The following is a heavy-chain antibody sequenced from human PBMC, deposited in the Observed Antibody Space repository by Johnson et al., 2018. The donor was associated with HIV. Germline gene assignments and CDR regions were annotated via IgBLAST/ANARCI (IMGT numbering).Heavy chain of an antibody. Sequence: QVQLVESGGGVVQPGRSLRLSCAASGFTFSNYGMHWVRQAPGKGLEWVAVISYDGSNKYYADSVKGRFTISRDNAKNSLYLQMNSLRAEDTALYYCARYLTEKTPNAFDIWGQGTMVTVSS. CDR3: ARYLTEKTPNAFDI. CDR1: GFTFSNYG. V-gene: IGHV3-30*19. J-gene: IGHJ3*02. D-gene: IGHD2-15*01. CDR2: ISYDGSNK.